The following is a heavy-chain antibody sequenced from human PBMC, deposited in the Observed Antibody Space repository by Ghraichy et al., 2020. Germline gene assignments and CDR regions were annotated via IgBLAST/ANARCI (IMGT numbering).Heavy chain of an antibody. CDR1: GYTFTRLA. J-gene: IGHJ6*03. V-gene: IGHV1-3*01. D-gene: IGHD6-19*01. CDR2: INAGNGNT. Sequence: ASVKVSCKASGYTFTRLAMHWVRQAPGQGFEWMGWINAGNGNTKYSQKLQGRVTITRDTSASTAYMELSSLTSEDTAVYYCARDRSDSSGWYVGYYYYMDVWGKGTTVTVSS. CDR3: ARDRSDSSGWYVGYYYYMDV.